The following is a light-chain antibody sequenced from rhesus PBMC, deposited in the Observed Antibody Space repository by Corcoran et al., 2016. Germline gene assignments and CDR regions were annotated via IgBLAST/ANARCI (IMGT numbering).Light chain of an antibody. Sequence: DIQMSQSPSSLSASVGDKVTITCRASQGISNALAWYQQNPGTAPKHQIYVASTLESGVPSRVSGSRSGTDFTLTISSLQPEDVATYYCQQGYSIPFTFGPGTKLDIK. CDR2: VAS. V-gene: IGKV1-33*02. J-gene: IGKJ3*01. CDR1: QGISNA. CDR3: QQGYSIPFT.